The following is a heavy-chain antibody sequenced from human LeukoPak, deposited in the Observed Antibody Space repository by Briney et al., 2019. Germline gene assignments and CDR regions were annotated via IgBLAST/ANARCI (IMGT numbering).Heavy chain of an antibody. CDR3: ARESSSGWSSSGGFDY. CDR1: GGSISSSSYY. V-gene: IGHV4-39*02. D-gene: IGHD6-19*01. Sequence: SETLSLTCTVSGGSISSSSYYWGWIRQPPGKGLEWIGSIYYSGSTYYNPSLKSRVTISVDTSKNQFSLKLSSVSAADTAVYYCARESSSGWSSSGGFDYWGQGTLVTVSS. CDR2: IYYSGST. J-gene: IGHJ4*02.